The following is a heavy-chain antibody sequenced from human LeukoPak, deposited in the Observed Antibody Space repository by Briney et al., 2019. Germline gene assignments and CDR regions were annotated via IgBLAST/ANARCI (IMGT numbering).Heavy chain of an antibody. V-gene: IGHV3-23*01. J-gene: IGHJ4*02. D-gene: IGHD3-22*01. CDR2: ISGSGGST. CDR1: GFTFSSYA. Sequence: GGSLRLSCAASGFTFSSYAMSWVRQAPGKGLEWVSAISGSGGSTYYADSVKGRFTISRDNSKNTLYLQMNSLRAEDTAVYYCANSYYDSSGYSLPDYWGQGTLVTVSS. CDR3: ANSYYDSSGYSLPDY.